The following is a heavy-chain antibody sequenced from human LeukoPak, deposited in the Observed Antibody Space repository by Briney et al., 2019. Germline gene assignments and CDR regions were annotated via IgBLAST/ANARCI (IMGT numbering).Heavy chain of an antibody. CDR1: GGSIISSDYH. Sequence: SETLSLTCTVSGGSIISSDYHWGWVRQPPGKGLEWIGTISYSGNTDYSPSLRSRVTISVDTSNNQFSLRLGSVTAADTAVYHCARHCCSGPAKRVVDIWGQGTMVTVSS. D-gene: IGHD2-15*01. CDR2: ISYSGNT. CDR3: ARHCCSGPAKRVVDI. V-gene: IGHV4-39*01. J-gene: IGHJ3*02.